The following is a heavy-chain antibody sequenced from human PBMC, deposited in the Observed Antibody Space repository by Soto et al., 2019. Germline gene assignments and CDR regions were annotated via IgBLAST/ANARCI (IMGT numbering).Heavy chain of an antibody. J-gene: IGHJ3*01. D-gene: IGHD1-26*01. V-gene: IGHV3-53*01. CDR1: GFTVNGKKY. CDR2: LYIADGT. Sequence: DVQVVESGGDLIQPGGSLRLSCAVSGFTVNGKKYVTWVRQAPGKGLEWLSALYIADGTYYADSVKGRFTVSIDSSKNTVYLQMNNLSPEDTAVYYCATWLLREHAFDVWGLGAMVTVSS. CDR3: ATWLLREHAFDV.